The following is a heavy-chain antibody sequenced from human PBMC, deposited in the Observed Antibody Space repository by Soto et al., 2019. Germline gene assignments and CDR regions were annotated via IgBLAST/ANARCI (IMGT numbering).Heavy chain of an antibody. CDR2: ISRSGDTT. J-gene: IGHJ6*02. CDR3: ARPFPDNTYYYYGMDV. V-gene: IGHV3-23*01. D-gene: IGHD1-1*01. Sequence: PGGSLRLSCAASGFTFSSYAMSWVRQAPGKGLEWVSTISRSGDTTYYADSVKGRSTVSRDNSKNALYLQLNSLRAEDTAVYYCARPFPDNTYYYYGMDVWGQGTTVTVSS. CDR1: GFTFSSYA.